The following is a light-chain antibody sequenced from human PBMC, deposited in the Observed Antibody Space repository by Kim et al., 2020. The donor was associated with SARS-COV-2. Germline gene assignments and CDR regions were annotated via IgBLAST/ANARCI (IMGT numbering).Light chain of an antibody. CDR2: GAA. J-gene: IGKJ4*01. Sequence: EIVMTQSPATLSVSPGERATLSCRASQSVSSNLARYQQKPGQAPRLLIYGAATKATGIPARFSGSGSGTEFTLTISSLQSEDFAVYYYEQYNNLPLTFDAGTKVEIK. V-gene: IGKV3-15*01. CDR1: QSVSSN. CDR3: EQYNNLPLT.